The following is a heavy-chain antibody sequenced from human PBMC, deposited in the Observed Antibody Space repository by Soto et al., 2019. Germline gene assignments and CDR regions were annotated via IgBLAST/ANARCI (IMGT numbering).Heavy chain of an antibody. Sequence: QLQLQESGSGLVKPSQTLSLTCAVSGGSISSGGYSWSWIRQPPGKGLEWIGYIYHSGNTYYNPFLKSPVTKTVKRAKNQFPPKLSPVTAAETAVYYCARVPDRWGQGTLVTVSS. D-gene: IGHD2-2*01. CDR1: GGSISSGGYS. CDR2: IYHSGNT. CDR3: ARVPDR. J-gene: IGHJ5*02. V-gene: IGHV4-30-2*01.